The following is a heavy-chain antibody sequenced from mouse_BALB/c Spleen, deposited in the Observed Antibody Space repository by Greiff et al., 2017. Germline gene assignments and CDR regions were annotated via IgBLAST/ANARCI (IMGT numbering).Heavy chain of an antibody. V-gene: IGHV14-3*02. Sequence: VQLQQSGAELVKPGASVQLSCTASGFYIKDTYMHWVKQRPEQGLEWIGRIDPANGNTKYDPKFQGKATITADTSSNTAYLQLSSLTSEDTAVYYGAWGGDAMDDWGQGTSVTVSA. CDR1: GFYIKDTY. CDR2: IDPANGNT. J-gene: IGHJ4*01. CDR3: AWGGDAMDD.